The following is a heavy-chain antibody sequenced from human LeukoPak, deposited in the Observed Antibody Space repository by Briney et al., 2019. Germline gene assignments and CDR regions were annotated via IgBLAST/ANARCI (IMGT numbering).Heavy chain of an antibody. CDR1: GFTFSSYG. J-gene: IGHJ5*02. Sequence: GRSLRLSCAASGFTFSSYGMHWVRQAPGKGLEWVAVISYDGSNKYYADSVKGRFTISRDNSKNTLYLQMNSLRAGDTAVYYCAKNCGSSTGVPWFDPWGQGTLVTVSS. V-gene: IGHV3-30*18. CDR2: ISYDGSNK. CDR3: AKNCGSSTGVPWFDP. D-gene: IGHD2-2*01.